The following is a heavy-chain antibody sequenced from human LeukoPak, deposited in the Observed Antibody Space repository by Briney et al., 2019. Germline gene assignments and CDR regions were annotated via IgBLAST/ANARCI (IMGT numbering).Heavy chain of an antibody. D-gene: IGHD1-26*01. Sequence: PGGSLRLSCAASGFIFDDYGMSWVRQAPGKGLEWVSGISWNGGSTGYADSVKGRFTISRDNAKNSLYLQMSSLRAEDTALYYCARRIVGATNWFDPWGQGTLVTVSS. CDR3: ARRIVGATNWFDP. V-gene: IGHV3-20*04. CDR2: ISWNGGST. CDR1: GFIFDDYG. J-gene: IGHJ5*02.